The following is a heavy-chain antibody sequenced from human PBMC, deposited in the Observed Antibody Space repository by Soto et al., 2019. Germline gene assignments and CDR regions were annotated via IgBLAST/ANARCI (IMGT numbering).Heavy chain of an antibody. CDR2: IFYSGSA. D-gene: IGHD6-13*01. Sequence: SQTMPLSCTVSGGSISTSSFSWGWVRQPPGKGLEWIGHIFYSGSAYYNPSLQSRLTISVDTSRNQFSLRLTSVTAADTAGYYCARVLAATGDIQASYNWLDPWGQGTLVTVSS. CDR3: ARVLAATGDIQASYNWLDP. V-gene: IGHV4-39*01. J-gene: IGHJ5*02. CDR1: GGSISTSSFS.